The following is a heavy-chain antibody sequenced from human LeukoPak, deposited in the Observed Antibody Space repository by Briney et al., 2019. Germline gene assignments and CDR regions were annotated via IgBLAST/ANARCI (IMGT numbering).Heavy chain of an antibody. CDR2: IYYSGTT. D-gene: IGHD3-22*01. CDR3: VRNSNDYSYFDY. Sequence: PSETLSLTCTVSGGSISSSSYYWGWIRQPPGKGLEWIGYIYYSGTTYYNPSLESRVTISVDTSKNQFSLKLSSVTAADTAVYYCVRNSNDYSYFDYWGQGTLVTVSS. CDR1: GGSISSSSYY. V-gene: IGHV4-31*03. J-gene: IGHJ4*02.